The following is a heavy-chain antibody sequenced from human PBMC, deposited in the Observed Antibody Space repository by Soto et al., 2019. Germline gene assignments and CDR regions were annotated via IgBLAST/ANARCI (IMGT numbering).Heavy chain of an antibody. CDR1: GGSIGGSSNH. J-gene: IGHJ4*02. CDR2: IYYSENT. CDR3: ATHPPYGPLDH. D-gene: IGHD4-17*01. Sequence: PSETLSLTCTVSGGSIGGSSNHWGWIRQPPGKGLEWIGNIYYSENTYYNPSLKSRVTISVDTSKNQFSLRLTSVTAADTAVYYCATHPPYGPLDHWGQGTLVTVPQ. V-gene: IGHV4-39*01.